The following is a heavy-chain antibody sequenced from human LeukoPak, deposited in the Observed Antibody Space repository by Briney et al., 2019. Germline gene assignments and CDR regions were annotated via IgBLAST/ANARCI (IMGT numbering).Heavy chain of an antibody. CDR3: AKDRRQQLVRGLDY. CDR2: ISGSGGST. V-gene: IGHV3-23*01. J-gene: IGHJ4*02. CDR1: GVTFSSYA. Sequence: GGSLRLSCAASGVTFSSYAMSWVRQAPGKGLEWVSAISGSGGSTYYADSVKRRFTFSGDNSKNTLYLQMNSLRAEDTAVYYCAKDRRQQLVRGLDYWGKGTLVTVSS. D-gene: IGHD6-13*01.